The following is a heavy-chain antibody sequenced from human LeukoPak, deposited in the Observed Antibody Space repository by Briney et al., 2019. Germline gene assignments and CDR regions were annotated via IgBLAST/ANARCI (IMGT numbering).Heavy chain of an antibody. V-gene: IGHV4-59*01. Sequence: PSETLSLTCTVSGGSINSNYWSWIRQPPGKGLEWIGYIYYSGSTKYNPSLKSRVTISVDRSKNRFSLKLSSVTAADTAVYYCAALIGYSNWFDPWGQGTLVTVSS. D-gene: IGHD1-26*01. CDR2: IYYSGST. CDR3: AALIGYSNWFDP. J-gene: IGHJ5*02. CDR1: GGSINSNY.